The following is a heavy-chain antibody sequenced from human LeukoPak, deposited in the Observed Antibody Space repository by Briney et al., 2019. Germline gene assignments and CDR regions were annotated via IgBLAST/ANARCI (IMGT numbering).Heavy chain of an antibody. D-gene: IGHD5-24*01. Sequence: ASVKVSCKASGYTFTSYDINWVRQATGQGLEWMGIINPSGGSTSYAQKFQGRVTMTRDTSTSTVYMELSSLRSEDTAVYYCARGWAYYFDYWGQGTLVTVSS. CDR3: ARGWAYYFDY. V-gene: IGHV1-46*01. CDR2: INPSGGST. CDR1: GYTFTSYD. J-gene: IGHJ4*02.